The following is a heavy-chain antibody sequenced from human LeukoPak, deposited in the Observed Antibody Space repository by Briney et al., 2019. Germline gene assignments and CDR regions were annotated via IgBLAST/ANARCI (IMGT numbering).Heavy chain of an antibody. J-gene: IGHJ4*02. CDR3: AKEPHSQYSSGWYDLDY. Sequence: GGSLRLSCAASGFTFSSADLHWVRQVTGKGLEWVSAIGTGGSTYYADSVKGRFTISRDNSKNTLYLQMNSLRAEDTAVYYCAKEPHSQYSSGWYDLDYWGQGTLVTVSS. CDR1: GFTFSSAD. V-gene: IGHV3-23*01. CDR2: IGTGGST. D-gene: IGHD6-19*01.